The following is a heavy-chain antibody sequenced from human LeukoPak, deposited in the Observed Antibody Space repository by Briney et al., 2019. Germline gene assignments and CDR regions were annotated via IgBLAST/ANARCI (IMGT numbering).Heavy chain of an antibody. Sequence: PSETLSLTCTVSGGSINTYYWSWIRQPPGKGLEWIGYIHHTGTTNYNTSLESRVTISIDTSKNQFFLKLTSVTAADTAVYYCVGGGQWLAFDYWGQGILVSDSS. CDR2: IHHTGTT. D-gene: IGHD6-19*01. CDR3: VGGGQWLAFDY. J-gene: IGHJ4*02. CDR1: GGSINTYY. V-gene: IGHV4-59*03.